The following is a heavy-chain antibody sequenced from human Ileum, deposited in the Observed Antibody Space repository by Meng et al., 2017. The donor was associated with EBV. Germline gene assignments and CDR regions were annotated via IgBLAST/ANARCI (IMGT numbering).Heavy chain of an antibody. J-gene: IGHJ4*02. D-gene: IGHD3-10*01. CDR3: ARGYGSGRDYFDY. CDR2: IYYSGST. V-gene: IGHV4-4*02. CDR1: GGSISSSNW. Sequence: QVPLPGWVPGLGKPSGTLSLPCPVSGGSISSSNWWNWVRQPPGKGLEWIGEIYYSGSTIYNPSLKSRVTISVDKSKNLFSLKLSSVTAADTAVYYCARGYGSGRDYFDYWGQGTLVTVSS.